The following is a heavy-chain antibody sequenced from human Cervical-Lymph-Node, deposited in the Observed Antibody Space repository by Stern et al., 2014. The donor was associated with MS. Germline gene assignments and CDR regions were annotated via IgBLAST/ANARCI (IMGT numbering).Heavy chain of an antibody. Sequence: QVQLVQSGPEARAPGASMKVSCKASGYIFTDYYLHWVRHAPGQGLEWLGWINPNSGGTNYAQNFQGRVTMTRDTSISTAYMELRWLGSADTAVYYCARGSGTAYDLRGDYWGQGTLVTVSS. D-gene: IGHD3-3*01. CDR1: GYIFTDYY. J-gene: IGHJ4*01. V-gene: IGHV1-2*02. CDR3: ARGSGTAYDLRGDY. CDR2: INPNSGGT.